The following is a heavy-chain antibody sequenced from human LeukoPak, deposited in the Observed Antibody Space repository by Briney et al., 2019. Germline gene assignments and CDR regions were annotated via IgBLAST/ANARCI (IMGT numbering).Heavy chain of an antibody. D-gene: IGHD2-2*01. V-gene: IGHV2-70*11. CDR2: IDWDDDK. CDR3: ARIRGTYCGTTTCSFEDF. CDR1: GFSLSNNGMC. J-gene: IGHJ4*02. Sequence: ESGPTLVNPTQTLTLTCTFSGFSLSNNGMCVTWIRQRPGKALEWLARIDWDDDKYYSASLKTRLTISKDTSKNQVVLTMTNMDPVDTATYYCARIRGTYCGTTTCSFEDFWGQGTLVTVSS.